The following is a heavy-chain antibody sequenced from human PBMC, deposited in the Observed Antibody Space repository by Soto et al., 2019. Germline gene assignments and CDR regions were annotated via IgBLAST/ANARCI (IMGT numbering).Heavy chain of an antibody. CDR1: GGSISSGGYY. J-gene: IGHJ3*02. CDR2: IYYSGST. Sequence: SETLSLTCTVSGGSISSGGYYWRWIRQHPGKGLEWIGYIYYSGSTYYNPSLKSRVTISVATSTNQFSLKLSSVTAADTAVYYCARGGGYGSGGSCDIPIWGQGTMVTVSS. CDR3: ARGGGYGSGGSCDIPI. V-gene: IGHV4-31*03. D-gene: IGHD2-15*01.